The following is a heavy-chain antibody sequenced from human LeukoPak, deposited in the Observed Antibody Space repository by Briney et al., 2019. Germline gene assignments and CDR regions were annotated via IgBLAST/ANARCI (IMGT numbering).Heavy chain of an antibody. V-gene: IGHV3-30*18. CDR1: GFTFSSYG. CDR3: AKDWALYYYGMDV. D-gene: IGHD7-27*01. Sequence: GGSLRLSCAASGFTFSSYGMHWVRQAPGKGLEWVAVISYDGSNKYYADSVKGRFTISRDNSKNTLYLQMNSLRAEDTAVYYCAKDWALYYYGMDVWGQGTTVTVSS. CDR2: ISYDGSNK. J-gene: IGHJ6*02.